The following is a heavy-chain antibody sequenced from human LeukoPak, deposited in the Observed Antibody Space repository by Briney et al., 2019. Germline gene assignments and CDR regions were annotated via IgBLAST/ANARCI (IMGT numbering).Heavy chain of an antibody. V-gene: IGHV1-3*01. J-gene: IGHJ6*04. D-gene: IGHD1-1*01. CDR2: INAGSGNT. CDR1: GYTFTNYA. Sequence: ASVKVSCKASGYTFTNYAMHWVRQAPGQRLEWMGWINAGSGNTKYSQKFQGRVTITRDTSASTAYMELSSLRSEDTAVYYCARDLGVRLERGYYAMDVWGKGTTVTVSS. CDR3: ARDLGVRLERGYYAMDV.